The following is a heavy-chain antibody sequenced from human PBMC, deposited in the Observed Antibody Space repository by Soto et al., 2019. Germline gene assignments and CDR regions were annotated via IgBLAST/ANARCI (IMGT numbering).Heavy chain of an antibody. CDR3: ARGSESSSFD. CDR1: GGSFSGYY. J-gene: IGHJ4*02. D-gene: IGHD6-13*01. CDR2: INHSGST. Sequence: QVQLQQWGAGLLKPSETLSLTCAVYGGSFSGYYWSWIRQPPGKGLEWIGEINHSGSTNYNPSLKRRVTISVDTSKNQFSLKLSSVTAADTAVYYCARGSESSSFDWGQGTLVTVSS. V-gene: IGHV4-34*01.